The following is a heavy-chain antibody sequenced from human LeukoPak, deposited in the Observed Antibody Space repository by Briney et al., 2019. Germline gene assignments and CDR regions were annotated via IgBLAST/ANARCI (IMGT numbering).Heavy chain of an antibody. CDR2: ISGYNGNT. Sequence: GASVKVSCKASGYTFSSYGIDWVRQAPGRGLEWMGWISGYNGNTHYAQQFQGRVTMTTDTSTSTVYTELRTLRSDDTAVYYCARDSYDFSTGRYSGSGGDYWGQGTLVTVSS. J-gene: IGHJ4*02. CDR3: ARDSYDFSTGRYSGSGGDY. V-gene: IGHV1-18*01. D-gene: IGHD3/OR15-3a*01. CDR1: GYTFSSYG.